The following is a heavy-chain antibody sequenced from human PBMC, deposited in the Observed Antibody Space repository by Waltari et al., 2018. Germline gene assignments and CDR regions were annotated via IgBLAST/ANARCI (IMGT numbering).Heavy chain of an antibody. CDR1: GGSISSYY. Sequence: QVQLQESGPGLVKPSETLSLTCTVSGGSISSYYWSWIRQPPGKGLEWIGYIYYSGSTNYNPTLKGRVTISVDTSKNQFSLKLSSVTAADTAVYYCARVSVLHWAFDIWGQGTMVTVSS. J-gene: IGHJ3*02. V-gene: IGHV4-59*01. CDR2: IYYSGST. CDR3: ARVSVLHWAFDI. D-gene: IGHD6-6*01.